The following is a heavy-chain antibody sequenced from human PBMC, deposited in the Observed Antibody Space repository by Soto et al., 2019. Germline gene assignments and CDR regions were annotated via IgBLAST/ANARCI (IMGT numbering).Heavy chain of an antibody. CDR2: ISGSGGST. D-gene: IGHD6-19*01. J-gene: IGHJ4*02. CDR1: GFTA. Sequence: EVQLLESGGGLVQPGGSLRLSCAASGFTAMSWVRRAPGKGLEWVSVISGSGGSTYYADSVKGRFTISRDNSKNTLYLQMNSLRAEDTAVYYCAKLSSGWFGPFDYWGQGTLVTVSS. V-gene: IGHV3-23*01. CDR3: AKLSSGWFGPFDY.